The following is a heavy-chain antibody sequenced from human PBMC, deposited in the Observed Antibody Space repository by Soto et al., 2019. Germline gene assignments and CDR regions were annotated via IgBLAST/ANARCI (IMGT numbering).Heavy chain of an antibody. J-gene: IGHJ3*01. CDR1: GFTFDDNA. D-gene: IGHD3-22*01. Sequence: PGGSLRLSCAVSGFTFDDNAMHWVRQAPEKGLEWVSGINWKSDIGYADSVKGRFTISRDNAENSLYLQVRSLRVEDTAAYFCARSSGWFEADAFELWGQGTMVTVSS. V-gene: IGHV3-9*01. CDR2: INWKSDI. CDR3: ARSSGWFEADAFEL.